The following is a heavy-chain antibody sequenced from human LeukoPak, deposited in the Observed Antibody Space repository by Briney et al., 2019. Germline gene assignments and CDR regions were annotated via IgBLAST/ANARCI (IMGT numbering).Heavy chain of an antibody. CDR1: GFTFSSYA. J-gene: IGHJ4*02. CDR2: LSGSGGTT. Sequence: GGSLRLSCAASGFTFSSYAMSWVRQAPGKGLEWVSGLSGSGGTTYYADSAKGRFTISRDNSKNTLYLQMDSLRAEDTAVYFCARAMMVVANLWGVYDYWGQGTLVTVSS. V-gene: IGHV3-23*01. D-gene: IGHD3-22*01. CDR3: ARAMMVVANLWGVYDY.